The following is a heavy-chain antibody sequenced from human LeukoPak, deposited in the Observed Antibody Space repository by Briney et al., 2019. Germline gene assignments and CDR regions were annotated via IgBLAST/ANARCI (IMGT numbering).Heavy chain of an antibody. J-gene: IGHJ4*02. Sequence: SETLSLTCAVYGGSFSGYYWSWIRQPPGKGLERIGEINHSGSTNYNPSLKSRVTISVDTSKNQFSLKLSSVTAADTAVYYCARVKVPTVTTYLYYFDYWGQGTLVTVSS. D-gene: IGHD4-17*01. CDR2: INHSGST. V-gene: IGHV4-34*01. CDR1: GGSFSGYY. CDR3: ARVKVPTVTTYLYYFDY.